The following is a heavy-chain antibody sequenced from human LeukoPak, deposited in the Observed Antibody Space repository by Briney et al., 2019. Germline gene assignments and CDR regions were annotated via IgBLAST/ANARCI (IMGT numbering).Heavy chain of an antibody. D-gene: IGHD3-10*01. CDR1: GYTFTSYG. Sequence: GASVKVSCKASGYTFTSYGISWVRQAPGQGLEWMGWISAYNGNTNYAQKLQGRVTMTTDTSTSTAYMELRSLRSDDTAVYFCARDNSGELLSGFDPWGQGTLVTVAS. CDR3: ARDNSGELLSGFDP. CDR2: ISAYNGNT. V-gene: IGHV1-18*01. J-gene: IGHJ5*02.